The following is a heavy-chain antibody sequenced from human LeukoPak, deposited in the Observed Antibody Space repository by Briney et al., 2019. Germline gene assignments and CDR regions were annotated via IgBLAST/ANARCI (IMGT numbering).Heavy chain of an antibody. D-gene: IGHD3-3*01. V-gene: IGHV4-61*08. CDR3: ARDQRYYDFWSGPTYYYYGMDV. Sequence: SETLSLTCAVSGGSISGGGYSWSWIRQPPGKGLEWIGYIYYSGSTNYNPSLKSRVTISVDTSKNQFSLKLSSVTAADTAVYYCARDQRYYDFWSGPTYYYYGMDVWGQGTTVTVSS. CDR1: GGSISGGGYS. CDR2: IYYSGST. J-gene: IGHJ6*02.